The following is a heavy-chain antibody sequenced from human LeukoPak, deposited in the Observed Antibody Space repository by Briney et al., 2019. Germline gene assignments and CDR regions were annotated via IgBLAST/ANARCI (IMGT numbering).Heavy chain of an antibody. J-gene: IGHJ4*02. CDR2: IYYSGST. D-gene: IGHD4-23*01. V-gene: IGHV4-30-4*08. Sequence: SETLSLTCTVSGGSISSGDYYWSWIRQPPGKGLEWIVYIYYSGSTYYNPSLKSRVTISVDTSKNQFSLKLSSVTAADTAVYYCARGTTVVAYYFDYWGQGTLVTVSS. CDR3: ARGTTVVAYYFDY. CDR1: GGSISSGDYY.